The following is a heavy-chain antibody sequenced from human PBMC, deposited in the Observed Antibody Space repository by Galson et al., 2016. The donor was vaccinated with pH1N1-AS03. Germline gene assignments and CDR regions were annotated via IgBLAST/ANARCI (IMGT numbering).Heavy chain of an antibody. Sequence: SVKVSCKASGYTFTSYGIGWVRQAPGQGLEWMGWISPYNGRTEYAQKLQGRVTMTTDTSTSTAYMELRSLISDDTAMYYWARAFCSGGSYYDYFYYAVDVWGQGTTVTVSS. CDR2: ISPYNGRT. CDR1: GYTFTSYG. J-gene: IGHJ6*02. V-gene: IGHV1-18*01. CDR3: ARAFCSGGSYYDYFYYAVDV. D-gene: IGHD2-15*01.